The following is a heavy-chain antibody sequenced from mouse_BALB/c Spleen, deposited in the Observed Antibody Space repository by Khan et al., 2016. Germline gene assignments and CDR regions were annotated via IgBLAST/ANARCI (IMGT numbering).Heavy chain of an antibody. J-gene: IGHJ4*01. Sequence: EVELVESGGDLVKPGGSLKLSCAASGFTFSSYGMSWVRQTPDKRLEWVATISSGGSYTYYPDSVKGRFTISRDNAKNTLYLQMSSLKSEDTAMYSCARHEPGYYAMDYWGQGTSVTVSS. V-gene: IGHV5-6*01. CDR1: GFTFSSYG. CDR3: ARHEPGYYAMDY. CDR2: ISSGGSYT.